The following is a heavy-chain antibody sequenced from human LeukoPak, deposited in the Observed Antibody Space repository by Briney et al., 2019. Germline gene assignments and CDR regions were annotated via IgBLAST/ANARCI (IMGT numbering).Heavy chain of an antibody. D-gene: IGHD3-22*01. CDR2: INPYNGHT. CDR1: GYTFTTYG. CDR3: ARGGYYDSSGSLYNWFDP. Sequence: ASVKVSCKASGYTFTTYGISWVRQAPGQGLEWMGWINPYNGHTNYAQNVQGRVILTADTSTSTVYMDVRSLRSDDTAVYYCARGGYYDSSGSLYNWFDPWGQGTLVTVSS. J-gene: IGHJ5*02. V-gene: IGHV1-18*01.